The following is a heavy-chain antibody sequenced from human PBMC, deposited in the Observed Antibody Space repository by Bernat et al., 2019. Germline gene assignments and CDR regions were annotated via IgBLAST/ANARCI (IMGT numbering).Heavy chain of an antibody. D-gene: IGHD6-19*01. Sequence: QVTLKESGPVLVKPTETLTLTCTVSGFSLSNARMGVSWIRQSPGKALEWLAHIFSNDEKSYSTSLKSRLTISKDTSKSQVVLTMTIMDPVDTATYYCARGYSSGWYLYYYMDVWGKGTTVTVSS. J-gene: IGHJ6*03. CDR1: GFSLSNARMG. V-gene: IGHV2-26*01. CDR2: IFSNDEK. CDR3: ARGYSSGWYLYYYMDV.